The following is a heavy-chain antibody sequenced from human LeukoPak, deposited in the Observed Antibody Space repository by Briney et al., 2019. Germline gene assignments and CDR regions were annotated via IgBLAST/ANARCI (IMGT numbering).Heavy chain of an antibody. V-gene: IGHV3-21*01. CDR1: GFTFSTYS. J-gene: IGHJ4*02. CDR2: ISRSSSDI. D-gene: IGHD1-26*01. Sequence: PGGSLRLSCAASGFTFSTYSMNWVRQAPGKGLEWVSSISRSSSDINYADSVKGRFTISRDNAKNSLYLQMNSLRAEDTALYYCARAFNSGSSDYWGQGTLVTVSS. CDR3: ARAFNSGSSDY.